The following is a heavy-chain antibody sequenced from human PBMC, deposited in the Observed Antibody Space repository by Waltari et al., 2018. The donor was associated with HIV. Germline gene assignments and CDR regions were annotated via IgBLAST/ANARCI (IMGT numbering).Heavy chain of an antibody. CDR1: GFTVSNYN. Sequence: VQLVESGGGLVQPGGSLRLSWAGSGFTVSNYNFNWVRQAPGKCLEWVSYISSSSDTIYYADSVKGRFTISRDNAKNSLYLQMNSLRDEDTAVYYCTRDRTYGPLRYFDYWGQGTLVTVSS. J-gene: IGHJ4*02. CDR3: TRDRTYGPLRYFDY. V-gene: IGHV3-48*02. D-gene: IGHD3-10*01. CDR2: ISSSSDTI.